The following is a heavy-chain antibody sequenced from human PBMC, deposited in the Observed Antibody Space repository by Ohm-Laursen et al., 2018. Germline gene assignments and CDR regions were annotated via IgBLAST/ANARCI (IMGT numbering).Heavy chain of an antibody. V-gene: IGHV1-46*01. CDR3: ARGQPIDF. J-gene: IGHJ4*02. CDR1: GGTFSSYA. Sequence: ASVKVSCNASGGTFSSYAISWVRQAPGQGLEWMGIINTGGGSTRHAQKFQGRPTMTRDTSTSTVYMELSSLRSEDTAMYYCARGQPIDFWGQGTLVTVSS. CDR2: INTGGGST.